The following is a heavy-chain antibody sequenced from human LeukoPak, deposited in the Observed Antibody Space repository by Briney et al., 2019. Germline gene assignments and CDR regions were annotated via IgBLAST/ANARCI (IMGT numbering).Heavy chain of an antibody. V-gene: IGHV4-59*01. Sequence: PSETLSLTCTVSGGSISSYYWSWIRQPPGKGLDLIGYIYYSGSTNYNPSLKSRVIISLDTSKSHFSLKLSSVTAADTAVYYCAKGAAAHYAAFDIWGQGTMVTVSS. CDR2: IYYSGST. J-gene: IGHJ3*02. CDR3: AKGAAAHYAAFDI. CDR1: GGSISSYY. D-gene: IGHD2-2*01.